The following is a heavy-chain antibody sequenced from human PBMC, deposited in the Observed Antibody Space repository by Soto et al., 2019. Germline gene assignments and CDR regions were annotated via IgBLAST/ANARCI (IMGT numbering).Heavy chain of an antibody. CDR2: IKSKTDGGTT. J-gene: IGHJ6*02. CDR1: GFTFSNAW. Sequence: LRLSCAASGFTFSNAWMSWVRQAPGKGLEWVGRIKSKTDGGTTDYAAPVKGRFTISRDDSKNTLYLQMNSLKTEDTAVYYCTGGLRYAEDITLYYYYGMDVWGQGTTVTVSS. CDR3: TGGLRYAEDITLYYYYGMDV. V-gene: IGHV3-15*01. D-gene: IGHD3-3*01.